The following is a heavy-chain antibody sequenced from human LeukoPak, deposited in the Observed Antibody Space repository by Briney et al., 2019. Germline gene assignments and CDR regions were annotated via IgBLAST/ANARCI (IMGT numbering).Heavy chain of an antibody. CDR2: VHSTGST. CDR1: GVSISSCGYY. CDR3: ARVAMPLPRYYFDY. J-gene: IGHJ4*02. D-gene: IGHD2-2*01. V-gene: IGHV4-39*07. Sequence: SETLSLTCSVSGVSISSCGYYWGWIRQPPGEGLEWLGSVHSTGSTYSNPSLKSRGTLSVDTSKIQFSLKLTSVTAADTAVYFCARVAMPLPRYYFDYWGQGTLVTVSS.